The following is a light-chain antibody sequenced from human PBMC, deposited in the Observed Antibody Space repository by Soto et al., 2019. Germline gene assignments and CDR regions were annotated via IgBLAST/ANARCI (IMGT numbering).Light chain of an antibody. CDR2: LGS. V-gene: IGKV2-28*01. CDR1: QSLLHSNGYNY. Sequence: DIVMTQSPLSLPVTPGEPASISCRSSQSLLHSNGYNYLDWYLQKPGQSPQLLIYLGSNRASGVPDRFSGSGSGTDFTLKISRVEAEDVGVYYCMQALQRLTFGQGTKVEIK. J-gene: IGKJ1*01. CDR3: MQALQRLT.